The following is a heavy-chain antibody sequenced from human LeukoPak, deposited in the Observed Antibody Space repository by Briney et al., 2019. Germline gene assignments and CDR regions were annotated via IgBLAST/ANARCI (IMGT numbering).Heavy chain of an antibody. CDR3: ARHRDCSTGSCYPDF. V-gene: IGHV5-10-1*01. CDR2: IAPGDSYT. CDR1: GYSFTSHW. Sequence: GESLKISCKGSGYSFTSHWITWVRQMPGKGLEWMGRIAPGDSYTNYSPSFQGHVTISADKSDSTAYLQWSSLKASDTAMYYCARHRDCSTGSCYPDFWGQGTLVTVSS. D-gene: IGHD2-15*01. J-gene: IGHJ4*02.